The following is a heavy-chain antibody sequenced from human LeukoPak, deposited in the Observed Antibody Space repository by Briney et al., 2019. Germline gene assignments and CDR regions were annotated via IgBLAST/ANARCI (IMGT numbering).Heavy chain of an antibody. CDR2: ISGSGGST. D-gene: IGHD2-2*01. CDR3: AKGGRGRYCSSTSCYEKYYMDV. J-gene: IGHJ6*03. CDR1: GFTFSSYA. Sequence: GSLRLSCAASGFTFSSYAVSWVRQAPGKGLEWVSAISGSGGSTYYADSVKGRFTISRDNSKNTLYLQMNSLRAEDTAVYYCAKGGRGRYCSSTSCYEKYYMDVWGKGTTVTVSS. V-gene: IGHV3-23*01.